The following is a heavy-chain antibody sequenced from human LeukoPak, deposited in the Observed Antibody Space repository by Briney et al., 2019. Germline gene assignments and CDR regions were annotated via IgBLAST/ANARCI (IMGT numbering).Heavy chain of an antibody. D-gene: IGHD3-10*01. V-gene: IGHV4-59*08. CDR3: ARHGGATMVRGILVDAFDI. CDR2: IFYSGIS. Sequence: SETLSLTCTVSGGSISSYYWSWIRQPPGKGLAWIGYIFYSGISNYNPSLKSRVTISLDTSKNQLSLKLRSVTAADTAVYYCARHGGATMVRGILVDAFDIWGQGTVVTVSS. J-gene: IGHJ3*02. CDR1: GGSISSYY.